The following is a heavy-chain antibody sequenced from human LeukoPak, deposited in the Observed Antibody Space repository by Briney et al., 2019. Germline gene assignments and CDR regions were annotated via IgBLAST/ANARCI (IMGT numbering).Heavy chain of an antibody. CDR3: AKTSNYYGSGSYYFDY. V-gene: IGHV3-9*01. CDR1: GFTFDDYA. J-gene: IGHJ4*02. D-gene: IGHD3-10*01. CDR2: ISWNSGSI. Sequence: GGSLRLSCAASGFTFDDYAMHWVRQAPGKGLEWVSGISWNSGSIGYADSVKGRFTISRDNAKNSLYLQMNSLRAEDTAVYYCAKTSNYYGSGSYYFDYWGQGTLVTVSS.